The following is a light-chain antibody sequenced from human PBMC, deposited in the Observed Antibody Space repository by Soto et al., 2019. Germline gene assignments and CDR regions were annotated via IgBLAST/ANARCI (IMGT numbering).Light chain of an antibody. CDR3: QQYYSTAST. CDR2: WAS. CDR1: QSVLYSSNNKNY. Sequence: DIVMTQSPDSLAVSLGERATINCKSSQSVLYSSNNKNYLAWYQQKPGQPPKLLIYWASTRESGVPDRFSGSGSGTDFTLAISSLQAEDLAVYYCQQYYSTASTFGQGTKVEI. J-gene: IGKJ1*01. V-gene: IGKV4-1*01.